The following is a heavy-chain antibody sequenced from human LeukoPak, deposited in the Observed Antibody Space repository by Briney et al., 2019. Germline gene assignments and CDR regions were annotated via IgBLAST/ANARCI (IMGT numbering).Heavy chain of an antibody. CDR3: ASRGGGRRAVAGTEYFQH. CDR2: IIPILGIA. J-gene: IGHJ1*01. Sequence: GASVKVSCKASGGTFSSYAISWVRQAPGQGLEWMGRIIPILGIANYAQKFQGRVTITADKSTSTAYMELSSLRSEDTAVYYCASRGGGRRAVAGTEYFQHWGQGTLVTVSS. CDR1: GGTFSSYA. V-gene: IGHV1-69*04. D-gene: IGHD6-19*01.